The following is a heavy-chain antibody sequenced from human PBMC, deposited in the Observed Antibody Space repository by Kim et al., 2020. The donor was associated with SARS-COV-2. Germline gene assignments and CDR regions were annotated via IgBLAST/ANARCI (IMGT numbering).Heavy chain of an antibody. CDR3: ARGLSGFFWFKTLYYFDY. J-gene: IGHJ4*02. Sequence: SETLSLTCAVYGGSFSGYYWSWIRQPPGKGLEWIGEINHSGSTNYNPSLKSRVTISVDTSKNQFSLKLSSATAADTAVYYCARGLSGFFWFKTLYYFDYWGQGTLVTVSS. CDR2: INHSGST. CDR1: GGSFSGYY. V-gene: IGHV4-34*01. D-gene: IGHD1-26*01.